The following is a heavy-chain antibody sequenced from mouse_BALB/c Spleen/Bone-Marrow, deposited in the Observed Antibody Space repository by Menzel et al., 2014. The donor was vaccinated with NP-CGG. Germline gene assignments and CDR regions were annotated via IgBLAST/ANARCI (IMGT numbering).Heavy chain of an antibody. Sequence: EVKLVESGGGLVKLGGSLKLSCAASGFTFSSNYMSWVRQTPEKRLELVAAINSNGGSTYYPDTVKGRFTISRDNAKNTLYLQMSSLKSEDTALYYCARLGNDDAMDYWGQGTSVTVSS. CDR2: INSNGGST. CDR1: GFTFSSNY. CDR3: ARLGNDDAMDY. D-gene: IGHD2-12*01. J-gene: IGHJ4*01. V-gene: IGHV5-6-2*01.